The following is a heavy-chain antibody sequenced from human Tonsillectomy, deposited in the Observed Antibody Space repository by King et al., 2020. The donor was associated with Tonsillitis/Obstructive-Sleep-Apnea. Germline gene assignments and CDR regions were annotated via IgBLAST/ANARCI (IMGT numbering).Heavy chain of an antibody. CDR1: GGSISSYY. Sequence: QLQESGPGLVKPSETLSLTCTVSGGSISSYYWSWIRQPPGKGLEWIGYIYYSGSTNYNPSLKSRVTISVDTSKNQFSLKLSSVTAPDTAVYYLARDQLEPHCSSTSCYPKSYYYYYYMDVWGKGTTVTVSS. CDR2: IYYSGST. V-gene: IGHV4-59*01. CDR3: ARDQLEPHCSSTSCYPKSYYYYYYMDV. J-gene: IGHJ6*03. D-gene: IGHD2-2*01.